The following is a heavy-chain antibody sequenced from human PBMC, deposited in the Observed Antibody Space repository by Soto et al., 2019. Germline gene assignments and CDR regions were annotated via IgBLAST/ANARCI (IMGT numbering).Heavy chain of an antibody. CDR2: ISAYNGNT. CDR3: ARYGTGEYGDNAFDI. J-gene: IGHJ3*02. V-gene: IGHV1-18*01. Sequence: ASVKVSCKASGYSFTSYGISWVRQAPGQGLEWMGWISAYNGNTNYAQKLQGRVTMTTDTSTSTAYMELRSLRSDDTAVYYCARYGTGEYGDNAFDIWGQGTMVTVSS. D-gene: IGHD4-17*01. CDR1: GYSFTSYG.